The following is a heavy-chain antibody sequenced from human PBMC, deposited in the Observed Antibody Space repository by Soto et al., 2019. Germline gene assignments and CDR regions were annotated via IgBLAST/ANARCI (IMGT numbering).Heavy chain of an antibody. CDR1: GGTFSSYA. CDR3: ARAQWITVLTLGWFDP. J-gene: IGHJ5*02. V-gene: IGHV1-69*06. D-gene: IGHD3-16*01. Sequence: QVQLVQSGAEVKKPGSSVKVSCKASGGTFSSYAISWVRQAPGQGLEWMGGIIPICGTANYAQKFQGRVTITADKYTSTAHMELSSLRSEDTAVYYCARAQWITVLTLGWFDPWGQGTLVTVSS. CDR2: IIPICGTA.